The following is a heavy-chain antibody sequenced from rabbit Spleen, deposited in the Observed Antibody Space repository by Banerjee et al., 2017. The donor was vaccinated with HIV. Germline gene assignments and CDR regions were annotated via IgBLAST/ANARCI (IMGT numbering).Heavy chain of an antibody. CDR3: VRDLSSGWGGSVSL. CDR1: GFAFSSYG. Sequence: QLVESGGGLVQPGGSLKLSCKASGFAFSSYGVSWVRQAPGKGLEWIGYIDPIFGSTYYASWVNGRFTISSDNAQNTRYLQLNSLTAADTATYFCVRDLSSGWGGSVSLWGPGTLGTV. J-gene: IGHJ4*01. V-gene: IGHV1S7*01. D-gene: IGHD4-1*01. CDR2: IDPIFGST.